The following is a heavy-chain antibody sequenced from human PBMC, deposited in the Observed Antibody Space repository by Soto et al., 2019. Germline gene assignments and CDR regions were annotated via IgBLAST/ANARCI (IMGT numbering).Heavy chain of an antibody. V-gene: IGHV1-69*12. D-gene: IGHD3-22*01. J-gene: IGHJ5*02. CDR1: GGTFSSYA. Sequence: QVQLVQSGAEVKKPGSSVKVSCKASGGTFSSYAINWVRQAPGQGLEWMGGIIPIFGTANHAQRFQGRVTITADDSTSTAYMELSSRSSEDTAVYYCARDRGPSSGYYPYWFDPWGQGTLVTVSS. CDR2: IIPIFGTA. CDR3: ARDRGPSSGYYPYWFDP.